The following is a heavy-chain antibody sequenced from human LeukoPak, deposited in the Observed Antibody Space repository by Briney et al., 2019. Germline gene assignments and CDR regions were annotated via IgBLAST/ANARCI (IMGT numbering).Heavy chain of an antibody. CDR3: ARVGSRYDFWSGYYSGFDY. CDR2: IYYSGST. Sequence: PSETLSLTCTVSGGSISSYYWSWIRQPPGKGLEGIRYIYYSGSTNYNPSLKSRVTISVDTSKNKFSLKLSSVPAADTAVYYCARVGSRYDFWSGYYSGFDYWGQGTLVTVSS. CDR1: GGSISSYY. J-gene: IGHJ4*02. V-gene: IGHV4-59*01. D-gene: IGHD3-3*01.